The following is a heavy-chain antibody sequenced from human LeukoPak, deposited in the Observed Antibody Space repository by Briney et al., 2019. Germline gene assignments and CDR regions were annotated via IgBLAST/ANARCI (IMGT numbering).Heavy chain of an antibody. CDR1: GFTFSTYR. D-gene: IGHD3-22*01. CDR2: ISSSSGTI. J-gene: IGHJ4*01. Sequence: GGSLRLSCAASGFTFSTYRMSWVRQAPGKGLEWVSYISSSSGTIYYADSVKGRFTISRDNAKNSLYLQMNSLRAEDTAVYFCARRLDSSGFASDYWGHGTLVTVSS. CDR3: ARRLDSSGFASDY. V-gene: IGHV3-48*04.